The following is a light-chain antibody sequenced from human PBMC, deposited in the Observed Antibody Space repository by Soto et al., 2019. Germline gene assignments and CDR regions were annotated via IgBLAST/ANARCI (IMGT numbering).Light chain of an antibody. Sequence: QSVLTQPASVSGSPGQSITISCTGTSSDFGAYNYVSWYQQHPGKTPKLIIYEVSDRPSGVSNRFSGSKSGNTASLTISGLQAEDEADYYCSSFAGSRVLVLGGGTKVTVL. CDR2: EVS. J-gene: IGLJ2*01. CDR3: SSFAGSRVLV. CDR1: SSDFGAYNY. V-gene: IGLV2-14*03.